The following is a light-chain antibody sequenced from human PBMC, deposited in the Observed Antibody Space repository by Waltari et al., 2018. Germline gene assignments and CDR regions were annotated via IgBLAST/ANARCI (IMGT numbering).Light chain of an antibody. CDR1: SLRTSY. Sequence: SSELTQDPAVSVALGQTVTITCQGASLRTSYASWYQQKSGQAPILVLFGKNKRPSGMPNRFSEYNSETTTSLTSTGAQAEDEADYYCSSRDSSASHVLFAGGTELTVL. CDR3: SSRDSSASHVL. J-gene: IGLJ2*01. CDR2: GKN. V-gene: IGLV3-19*01.